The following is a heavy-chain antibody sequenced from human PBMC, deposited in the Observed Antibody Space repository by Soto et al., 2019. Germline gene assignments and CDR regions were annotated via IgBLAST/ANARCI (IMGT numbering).Heavy chain of an antibody. CDR1: GYTFTSYA. Sequence: ASVKVSFKASGYTFTSYAMHWVRQAPGQRLEWMGWINAGNGNTKYSQKFQGRVTITRDTSASTAYMELSSLRSEDTAVYYCARGYCSGGSCYSSGDYWGQGTLVTVSS. D-gene: IGHD2-15*01. V-gene: IGHV1-3*01. CDR3: ARGYCSGGSCYSSGDY. CDR2: INAGNGNT. J-gene: IGHJ4*02.